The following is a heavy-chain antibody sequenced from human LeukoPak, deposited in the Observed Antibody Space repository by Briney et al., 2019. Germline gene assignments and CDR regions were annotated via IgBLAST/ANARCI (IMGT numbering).Heavy chain of an antibody. J-gene: IGHJ3*02. V-gene: IGHV1-18*01. CDR3: VRAVGSDSGVVGLNDAFDI. CDR1: GYTFTSYG. CDR2: ISAYNGNT. Sequence: GASVKVSCKASGYTFTSYGISWVRQAPGQGLEWMGWISAYNGNTTYGQKLQGRVTMTTDTCTRPACSEPRSLRSDDPAVYYCVRAVGSDSGVVGLNDAFDIWGQGTMVTVSS. D-gene: IGHD2-2*01.